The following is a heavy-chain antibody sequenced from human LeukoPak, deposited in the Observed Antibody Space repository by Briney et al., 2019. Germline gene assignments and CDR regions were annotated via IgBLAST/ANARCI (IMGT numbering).Heavy chain of an antibody. V-gene: IGHV1-69*05. CDR2: IITIFGTA. CDR3: AVWLMDTAMVKDFDY. Sequence: SVKVSCKASGGTFSSYAISWVRQAPGQGLEWMGRIITIFGTANYAQKFQGRVTITTDESTSTAYMELSSLRSEDTAVYYCAVWLMDTAMVKDFDYWGQGTLVTVSS. CDR1: GGTFSSYA. J-gene: IGHJ4*02. D-gene: IGHD5-18*01.